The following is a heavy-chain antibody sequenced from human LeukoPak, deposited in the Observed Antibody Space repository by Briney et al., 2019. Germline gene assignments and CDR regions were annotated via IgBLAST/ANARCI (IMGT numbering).Heavy chain of an antibody. CDR1: GFTFSSYS. Sequence: GGSLRLSCAASGFTFSSYSMNWVRQAPGKGLEWVSSISSSSSYIYYADSVKGRFTISKDNAKNSLYLQMNSLRAEDTAVYYCAKDYEPLVGVHRWGDWFDPWGQGTLVTVSS. V-gene: IGHV3-21*04. D-gene: IGHD1-26*01. CDR3: AKDYEPLVGVHRWGDWFDP. J-gene: IGHJ5*02. CDR2: ISSSSSYI.